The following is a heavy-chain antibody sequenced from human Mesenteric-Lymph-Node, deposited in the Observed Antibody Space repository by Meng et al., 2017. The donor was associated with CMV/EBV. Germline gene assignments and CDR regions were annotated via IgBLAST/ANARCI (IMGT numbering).Heavy chain of an antibody. J-gene: IGHJ6*02. CDR3: TRDRGGFYGMDV. V-gene: IGHV3-23*01. D-gene: IGHD3-3*01. Sequence: GESLKISCAASGFIFSSYAMSWVRQAPGKGLEWVSVISGRGDSTNSADSVKGRFTISRDNSKNTLYLQMNSLRAEDTAVYYCTRDRGGFYGMDVWGQGTTVTVSS. CDR2: ISGRGDST. CDR1: GFIFSSYA.